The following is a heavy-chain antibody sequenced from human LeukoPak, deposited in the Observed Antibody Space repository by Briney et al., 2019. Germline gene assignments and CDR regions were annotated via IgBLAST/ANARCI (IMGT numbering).Heavy chain of an antibody. CDR1: GFIFSDYY. V-gene: IGHV3-11*05. D-gene: IGHD2-15*01. CDR2: FDRGRDGK. Sequence: GGSLRLSCAGSGFIFSDYYMAWIRQTPGKGLQRVSFFDRGRDGKAHADSVKGRFTISRDNDKNSLYLLMNSLTAEDTAVYYCAREVGSSRAFDIWGQGTMVTVSS. CDR3: AREVGSSRAFDI. J-gene: IGHJ3*02.